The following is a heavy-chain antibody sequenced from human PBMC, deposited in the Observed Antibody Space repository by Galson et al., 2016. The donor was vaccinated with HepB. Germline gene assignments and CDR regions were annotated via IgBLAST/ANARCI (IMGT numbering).Heavy chain of an antibody. CDR2: ISHESIEK. J-gene: IGHJ4*02. Sequence: SLRLSCAVSGFTFKNYWMIWVRQTPGEGLEWVASISHESIEKHYVDSVKGRFTISRDDANNLLYLQMSGLRAEDTAVYYCGRDFRFPLGNWGQGTLVTVSS. CDR1: GFTFKNYW. V-gene: IGHV3-7*01. CDR3: GRDFRFPLGN. D-gene: IGHD3-3*01.